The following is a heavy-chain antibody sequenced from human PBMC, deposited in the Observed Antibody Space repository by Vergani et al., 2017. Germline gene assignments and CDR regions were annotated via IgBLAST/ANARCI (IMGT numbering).Heavy chain of an antibody. V-gene: IGHV3-21*01. CDR2: ISSSSSYI. CDR3: ARDGGYWSSTSCHQGAVDY. J-gene: IGHJ4*02. D-gene: IGHD2-2*03. CDR1: GFTFSSYS. Sequence: EVQLVESGGGLVKPGGSLRLSCAASGFTFSSYSMNWVRQAPGKGLEWVSSISSSSSYIYYADSVKGRFTISRDNAKNSLYLRMNSLRAEDTAVYYCARDGGYWSSTSCHQGAVDYWGQGTLVTVSS.